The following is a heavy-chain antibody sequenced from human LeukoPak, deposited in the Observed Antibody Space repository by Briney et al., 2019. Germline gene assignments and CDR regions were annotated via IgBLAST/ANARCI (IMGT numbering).Heavy chain of an antibody. V-gene: IGHV1-69*04. CDR3: ARALHSSISSPKFIPFDY. CDR2: IIPILGIA. J-gene: IGHJ4*02. Sequence: GASVKVSCKASGGTFSSYAISWVRQAPGQGLEWMGRIIPILGIANYAQKFQGRVTITADKSTSTAYMELSSLRSEDTAVYYCARALHSSISSPKFIPFDYWGQGTLVTVSS. D-gene: IGHD2-2*02. CDR1: GGTFSSYA.